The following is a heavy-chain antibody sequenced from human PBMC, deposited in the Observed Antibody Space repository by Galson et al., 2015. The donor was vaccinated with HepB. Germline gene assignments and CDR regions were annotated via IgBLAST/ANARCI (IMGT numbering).Heavy chain of an antibody. CDR2: DSFNGEST. D-gene: IGHD6-19*01. CDR3: ARDSSDWSLDY. CDR1: GYPFTKYH. J-gene: IGHJ4*02. V-gene: IGHV1-46*01. Sequence: SVKVSCKASGYPFTKYHVHWVRQAPGQGLEWIGIDSFNGESTNYAQKFQGRLTMTRDTPTNTDYMELSSLTSEDTAIYFCARDSSDWSLDYWGQGTPVTVSS.